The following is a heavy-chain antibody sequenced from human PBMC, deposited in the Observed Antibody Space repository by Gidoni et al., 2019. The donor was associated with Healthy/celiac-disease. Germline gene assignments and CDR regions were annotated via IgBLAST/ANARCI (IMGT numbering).Heavy chain of an antibody. CDR1: GGTFSSYA. Sequence: QVQLVQSGAEVKKPGSAVKVSCKASGGTFSSYAISWGRQAPGQGLEWMGGIIPIFGTANYAQKFQGRVTITADESTSTAYMELSSLRSEDTAVYYCARGSHYYDSSGYHAFDIWGQGTMVTVSS. D-gene: IGHD3-22*01. J-gene: IGHJ3*02. CDR3: ARGSHYYDSSGYHAFDI. V-gene: IGHV1-69*01. CDR2: IIPIFGTA.